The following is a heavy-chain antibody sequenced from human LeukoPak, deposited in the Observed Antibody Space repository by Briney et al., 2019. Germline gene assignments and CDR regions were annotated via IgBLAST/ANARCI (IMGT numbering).Heavy chain of an antibody. CDR3: ARAPFPDYDFWSGYYTSPFDP. CDR1: GYTFTSYA. CDR2: INAGNGNT. V-gene: IGHV1-3*01. D-gene: IGHD3-3*01. Sequence: ASVKVSCKASGYTFTSYAMHWVRQAPGQRLEWMGWINAGNGNTKYSQKFQGRVTITRDTSASTAYMELSSLRSEDTAVYYCARAPFPDYDFWSGYYTSPFDPWGQGTLVTVSS. J-gene: IGHJ5*02.